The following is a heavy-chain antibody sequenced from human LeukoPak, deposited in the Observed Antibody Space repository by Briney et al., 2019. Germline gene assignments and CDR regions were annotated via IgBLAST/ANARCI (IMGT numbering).Heavy chain of an antibody. CDR3: ARARIAARRGGYYYYMDV. CDR1: GGSFSGYY. CDR2: INHSGST. J-gene: IGHJ6*03. D-gene: IGHD6-6*01. V-gene: IGHV4-34*01. Sequence: SETLSLTCAVYGGSFSGYYWSWIRQPPGKGLEWIGEINHSGSTNYKPSLKSRVTISVDTSKNQFSLKLSSVTAADTAVYYCARARIAARRGGYYYYMDVWGKGTTVTVSS.